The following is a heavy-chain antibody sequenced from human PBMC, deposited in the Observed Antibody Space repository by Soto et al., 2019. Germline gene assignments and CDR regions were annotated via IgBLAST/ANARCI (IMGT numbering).Heavy chain of an antibody. J-gene: IGHJ4*02. CDR2: ISAYNGNT. V-gene: IGHV1-18*01. CDR1: GYSFTSYG. D-gene: IGHD3-22*01. CDR3: VIASMSMRDSLPFHF. Sequence: ASVKVSCKSSGYSFTSYGISWVRQAPGQGLEWVGWISAYNGNTNYAQNLQGRVTMTTDTSTSTTYMDLRSLRSDDTAVYYCVIASMSMRDSLPFHFWGQGTLVTVS.